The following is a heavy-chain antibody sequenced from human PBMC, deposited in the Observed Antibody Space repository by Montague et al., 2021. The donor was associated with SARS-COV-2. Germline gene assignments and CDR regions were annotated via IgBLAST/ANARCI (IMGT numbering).Heavy chain of an antibody. CDR2: ISYSGRT. D-gene: IGHD3-10*01. J-gene: IGHJ6*03. CDR1: GGSVSSGPYY. CDR3: ASSYYYGSGTYVYNYYMDV. Sequence: SETLSLTCTVSGGSVSSGPYYWGWIRQPPGRGLEWVGSISYSGRTYFSPSLKSRLTISVDSSENQFPLRLSSVTAADTAVYYCASSYYYGSGTYVYNYYMDVWGKGTTVTVSS. V-gene: IGHV4-39*01.